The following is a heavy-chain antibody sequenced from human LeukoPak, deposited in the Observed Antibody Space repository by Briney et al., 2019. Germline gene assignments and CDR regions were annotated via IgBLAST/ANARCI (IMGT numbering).Heavy chain of an antibody. J-gene: IGHJ4*02. CDR2: IYSGGST. Sequence: GGSLRLSCAASGFTVSSNYMSWVRQAPGKGLEWVSVIYSGGSTYYADSVKGRFTISRDNPKNTLYLQMNSLRAEDTAVYYCARRAYYYDSSGYTLDYWGQGTLVTVSS. D-gene: IGHD3-22*01. CDR3: ARRAYYYDSSGYTLDY. CDR1: GFTVSSNY. V-gene: IGHV3-66*01.